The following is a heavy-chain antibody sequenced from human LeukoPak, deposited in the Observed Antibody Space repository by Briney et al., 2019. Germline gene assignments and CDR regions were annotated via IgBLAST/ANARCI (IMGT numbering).Heavy chain of an antibody. Sequence: ASVKVSCKASGYTFTDYYLHWVRQAPGQGLEWMGWINPYSGGTNYAQKFQGRVTMTRDTSISTANMELSRLRSDDTAVYYCVRDRTKYCSSTSCPLDYWGQGTLVTVSS. CDR3: VRDRTKYCSSTSCPLDY. CDR2: INPYSGGT. CDR1: GYTFTDYY. J-gene: IGHJ4*02. D-gene: IGHD2-2*01. V-gene: IGHV1-2*02.